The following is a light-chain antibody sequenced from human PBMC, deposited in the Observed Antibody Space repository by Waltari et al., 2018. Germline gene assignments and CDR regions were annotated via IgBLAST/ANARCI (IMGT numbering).Light chain of an antibody. Sequence: IVLTQSPATLSLSPGERATLSCRASQSISNYLAWYQQKRGQAPRLLLYDTSNRATGIPARFSGSGSATEFTLTISSLEPEDFAVDYCHQRSDWGTFGGGTKVEI. CDR1: QSISNY. V-gene: IGKV3-11*01. J-gene: IGKJ4*01. CDR3: HQRSDWGT. CDR2: DTS.